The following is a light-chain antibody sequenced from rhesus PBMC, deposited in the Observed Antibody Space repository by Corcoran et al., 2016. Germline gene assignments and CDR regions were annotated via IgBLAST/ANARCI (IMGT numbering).Light chain of an antibody. CDR3: VQSVAFPWT. J-gene: IGKJ1*01. CDR2: GGA. Sequence: EIVMTQTPLSLPITPGEPASISCRSSQNLLHSNGNTYLHWYLQRPGQSPQLLIYGGAKRASGGPERFSGSGSGTHFTLTISKVEAEDVGIYYCVQSVAFPWTFGQGTKVEIK. V-gene: IGKV2-72*02. CDR1: QNLLHSNGNTY.